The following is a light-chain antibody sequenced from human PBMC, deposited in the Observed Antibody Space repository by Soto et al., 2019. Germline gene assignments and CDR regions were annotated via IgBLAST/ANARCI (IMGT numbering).Light chain of an antibody. CDR3: QQRISWPPRIT. Sequence: DIQMTQSPSSLSASVGDRVAITCRASQGISVWLAWYQQKPGKAPKVLIFDASNLKSGVPSRFSGSGSGTDFTLTISSLEPEDFAVYYCQQRISWPPRITFGQGTRLENK. CDR2: DAS. CDR1: QGISVW. J-gene: IGKJ5*01. V-gene: IGKV1-5*01.